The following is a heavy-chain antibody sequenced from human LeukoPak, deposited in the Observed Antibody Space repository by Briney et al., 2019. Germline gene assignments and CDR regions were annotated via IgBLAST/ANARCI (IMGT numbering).Heavy chain of an antibody. Sequence: GGSLRLSCAASGFTFSSYRMTWVRQAPGKVLEWVANIKQDGSEKYYVDSVKGRFTISRDNAKNSLYLQMNSLRAEDTAVYYCTRDTGCSGGTCYSFYDYWGQGTLVTVSS. D-gene: IGHD2-15*01. V-gene: IGHV3-7*01. J-gene: IGHJ4*02. CDR2: IKQDGSEK. CDR3: TRDTGCSGGTCYSFYDY. CDR1: GFTFSSYR.